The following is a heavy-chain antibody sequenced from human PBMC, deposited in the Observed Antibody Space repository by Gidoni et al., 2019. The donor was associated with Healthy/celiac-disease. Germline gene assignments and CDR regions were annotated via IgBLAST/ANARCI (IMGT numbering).Heavy chain of an antibody. CDR2: IYYSGST. CDR1: GGSISSSSYY. V-gene: IGHV4-39*01. J-gene: IGHJ4*02. CDR3: ASGPTTSPYYDSSGYFGY. Sequence: QLQLQESGPGLVTPSETLSLTCTVSGGSISSSSYYWGWIRQPPGKGLEWIGSIYYSGSTYYNPSLKSRVTISVDTSKNQFSLKLSSVTAADTAVYYCASGPTTSPYYDSSGYFGYWGQGTLVTVSS. D-gene: IGHD3-22*01.